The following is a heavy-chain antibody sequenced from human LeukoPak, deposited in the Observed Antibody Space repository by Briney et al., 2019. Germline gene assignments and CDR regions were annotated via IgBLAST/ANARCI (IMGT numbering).Heavy chain of an antibody. CDR2: IYHIGDT. D-gene: IGHD3-3*01. V-gene: IGHV4-38-2*02. CDR3: ARAEIGDFDS. Sequence: PSETLSLTCTVSGYSISRGYYWGWVRQPPGKRLEWIGSIYHIGDTAYNPSLKDRVTISVDTPKSQFYLKLASLTAADTAVYYCARAEIGDFDSWGQGTLVTVSS. CDR1: GYSISRGYY. J-gene: IGHJ4*02.